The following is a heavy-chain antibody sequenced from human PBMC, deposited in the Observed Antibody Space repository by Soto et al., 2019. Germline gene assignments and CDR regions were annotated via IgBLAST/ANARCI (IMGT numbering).Heavy chain of an antibody. V-gene: IGHV5-10-1*01. CDR3: ARIESIARNWFDP. CDR1: GFSFTNYW. Sequence: PGESLKISCKGSGFSFTNYWISWVHQMPGKGLEWMGNIDPVDSYANYSPSFQGHVTFSVDTSISTAYLQWSSLKASDTAMYFCARIESIARNWFDPWGQGTLVTVSS. CDR2: IDPVDSYA. D-gene: IGHD6-13*01. J-gene: IGHJ5*02.